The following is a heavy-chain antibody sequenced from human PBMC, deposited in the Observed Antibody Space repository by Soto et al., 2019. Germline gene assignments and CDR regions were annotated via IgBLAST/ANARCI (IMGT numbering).Heavy chain of an antibody. J-gene: IGHJ5*02. CDR2: IHSSGST. Sequence: SETLSLTCTVSGASMNSYHWSWIRQPAGKGLEWIGHIHSSGSTSYNPSLKSRVTMSVDTSKNQFSLRLMSLTAADTAVYYCARDQGVAAAGITWFDPWGQGSLVTVSS. V-gene: IGHV4-4*07. CDR1: GASMNSYH. D-gene: IGHD6-13*01. CDR3: ARDQGVAAAGITWFDP.